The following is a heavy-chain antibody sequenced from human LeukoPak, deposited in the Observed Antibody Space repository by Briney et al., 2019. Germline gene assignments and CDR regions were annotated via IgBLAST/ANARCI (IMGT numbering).Heavy chain of an antibody. V-gene: IGHV4-61*02. Sequence: PSETLSLTCTVSGYSISSGYYWGWIRQPAGKGLEWIGRIYTSGSTNYNPSLKSRVTISVDTSKNQFSLKLSSVTAADTAVYYCAREAVAGKIFDYWGQGTLVTVSS. J-gene: IGHJ4*02. CDR1: GYSISSGYY. D-gene: IGHD6-19*01. CDR3: AREAVAGKIFDY. CDR2: IYTSGST.